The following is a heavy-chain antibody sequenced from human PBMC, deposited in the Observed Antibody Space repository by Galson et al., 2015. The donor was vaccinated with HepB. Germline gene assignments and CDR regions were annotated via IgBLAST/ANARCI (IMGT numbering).Heavy chain of an antibody. Sequence: PALVKPTQTLTLTCTFSGFSLSSRGMGLGWIRQPPGKTLEWLAVIYWNGERLYSPSLESRLTITKGTSENQVVLTMTNLDPVDTAVYYCARSKWIEAAECSHWGQGTLVTVSS. CDR3: ARSKWIEAAECSH. V-gene: IGHV2-5*01. CDR1: GFSLSSRGMG. J-gene: IGHJ4*02. D-gene: IGHD6-13*01. CDR2: IYWNGER.